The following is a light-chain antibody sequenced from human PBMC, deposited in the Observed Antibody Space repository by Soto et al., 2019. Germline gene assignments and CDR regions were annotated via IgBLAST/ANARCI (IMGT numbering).Light chain of an antibody. Sequence: EIVLTQSPATLSLSPGERATLSCRASQSVSNYLAWYQQKPGQAPRLLIYDASNRATDIPARFSGSGSGTDFTLTISRLEPEDFAVYYCQQYGSSITFGQGTRLEIK. CDR2: DAS. V-gene: IGKV3-11*01. CDR1: QSVSNY. CDR3: QQYGSSIT. J-gene: IGKJ5*01.